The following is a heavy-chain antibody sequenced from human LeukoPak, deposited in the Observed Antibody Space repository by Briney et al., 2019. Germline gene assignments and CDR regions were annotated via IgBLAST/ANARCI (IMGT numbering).Heavy chain of an antibody. V-gene: IGHV3-11*01. CDR1: GFDFSDSY. CDR2: ISGSGSDI. CDR3: STDPRLLIY. J-gene: IGHJ4*01. D-gene: IGHD2-8*01. Sequence: GGSLRLSCVVSGFDFSDSYMTWIRQTPGKGLEWLAYISGSGSDIYYADSVKGRFTISRDNAKNSLYLQMNSLRPDDTALYYCSTDPRLLIYWGHGTLVTVSS.